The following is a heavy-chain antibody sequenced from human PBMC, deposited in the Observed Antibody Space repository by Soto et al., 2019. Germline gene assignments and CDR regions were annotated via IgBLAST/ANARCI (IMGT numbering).Heavy chain of an antibody. CDR3: ARPILGYCSSTSCLIRDYYYMDV. CDR2: IYYSGST. J-gene: IGHJ6*03. D-gene: IGHD2-2*01. CDR1: GGSISSSSYY. V-gene: IGHV4-39*01. Sequence: SETLSLTCTVSGGSISSSSYYWGWIRQPPGKGLEWIGSIYYSGSTYYNPSLKSRVTISVDTSKNQFSLKLSSVTAADTAVYYCARPILGYCSSTSCLIRDYYYMDVWGKGTTVTVSS.